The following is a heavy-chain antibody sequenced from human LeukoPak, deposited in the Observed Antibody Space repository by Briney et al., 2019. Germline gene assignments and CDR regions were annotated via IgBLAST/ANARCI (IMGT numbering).Heavy chain of an antibody. J-gene: IGHJ5*02. V-gene: IGHV1-46*01. Sequence: ASVKVSCKASGYTFTSYYMHWGRQAPGQGLEWRGIINPSGGSTSYAQKFQGRVTMTRDTSTSTVYMELSSLRSEGTAVYYCARDLGSDYDFWSGPTYNWFDPWGQGTLVTVSS. CDR2: INPSGGST. CDR3: ARDLGSDYDFWSGPTYNWFDP. D-gene: IGHD3-3*01. CDR1: GYTFTSYY.